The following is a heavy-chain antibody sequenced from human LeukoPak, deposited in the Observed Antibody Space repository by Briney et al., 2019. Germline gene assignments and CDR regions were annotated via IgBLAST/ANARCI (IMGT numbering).Heavy chain of an antibody. CDR1: GYTFTSYG. CDR3: ARDWAPLSGNYYDAWFDP. D-gene: IGHD1-26*01. Sequence: ASVKVSCKASGYTFTSYGISWVRQAPGQGLEWLGWISADNGNTKYAQKLQGRVTMTTDTSTSTAYMELRSLRSDDTAVYYCARDWAPLSGNYYDAWFDPWGQGTLVTVSS. J-gene: IGHJ5*02. V-gene: IGHV1-18*01. CDR2: ISADNGNT.